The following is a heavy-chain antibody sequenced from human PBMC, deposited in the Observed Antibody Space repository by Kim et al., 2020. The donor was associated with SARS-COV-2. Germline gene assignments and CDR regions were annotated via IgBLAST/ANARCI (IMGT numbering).Heavy chain of an antibody. V-gene: IGHV3-53*01. Sequence: GGTMGYADSVKGRFTMSKDTSKNLFYLQMHALRAEDTALYYCARGGIGDWSQGTLVTVSS. CDR3: ARGGIGD. CDR2: GGTM. J-gene: IGHJ4*02. D-gene: IGHD3-16*01.